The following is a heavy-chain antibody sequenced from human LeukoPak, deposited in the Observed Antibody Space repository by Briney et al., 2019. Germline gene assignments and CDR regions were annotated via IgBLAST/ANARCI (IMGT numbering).Heavy chain of an antibody. Sequence: GGSLRLSCAASGFTFSNYKMNWVRQAPGKGLEWVSSISSSSSYIYYADSVKGRFTISRDNAKNSLYLQMNSLRAEDTAVYYCARESIAVAGRGYFQHWGQGTLVTVSS. CDR1: GFTFSNYK. CDR3: ARESIAVAGRGYFQH. J-gene: IGHJ1*01. V-gene: IGHV3-21*01. D-gene: IGHD6-19*01. CDR2: ISSSSSYI.